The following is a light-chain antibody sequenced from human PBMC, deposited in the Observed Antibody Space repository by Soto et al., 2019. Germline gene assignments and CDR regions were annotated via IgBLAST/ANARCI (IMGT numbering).Light chain of an antibody. V-gene: IGLV1-44*01. Sequence: QPVLTQPPSASGTPGQRLTISCSGSSSNIGSNTVNWYQQLPGTAPKLLIYNNNERPSGVPDRFSGSKSGTSASLAISGLQSEDEADYYCAAWANSLSGGVFGGGTKVTVL. J-gene: IGLJ3*02. CDR2: NNN. CDR3: AAWANSLSGGV. CDR1: SSNIGSNT.